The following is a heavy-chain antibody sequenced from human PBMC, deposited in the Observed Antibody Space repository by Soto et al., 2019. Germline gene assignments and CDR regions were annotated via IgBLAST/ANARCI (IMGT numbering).Heavy chain of an antibody. V-gene: IGHV3-15*02. Sequence: EAQLMESGGTLIKPGASLRLSCAVSGFTFTKSWMSWVRQAPGKGLEWVGRVKSRADGGTTDYGAPVKGRFTISRDDSRNTLYLQMTNLKSDDTGVYYCTADLPLSRFDPWGQGTLVIVSA. CDR3: TADLPLSRFDP. CDR2: VKSRADGGTT. CDR1: GFTFTKSW. J-gene: IGHJ5*02.